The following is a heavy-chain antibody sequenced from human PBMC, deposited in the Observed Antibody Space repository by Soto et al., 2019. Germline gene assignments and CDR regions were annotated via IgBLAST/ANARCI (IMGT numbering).Heavy chain of an antibody. CDR3: ARDRGSGWFVY. D-gene: IGHD6-19*01. CDR1: GGTFSSYA. CDR2: IIPIFGTA. V-gene: IGHV1-69*05. Sequence: SVKVSCKASGGTFSSYAISWVRQAPGQGLEWMGGIIPIFGTANYAQKFQGRVTITTDTSTSTAYMELRSLRSDDTAVYYCARDRGSGWFVYWGQGTLVTVSS. J-gene: IGHJ4*02.